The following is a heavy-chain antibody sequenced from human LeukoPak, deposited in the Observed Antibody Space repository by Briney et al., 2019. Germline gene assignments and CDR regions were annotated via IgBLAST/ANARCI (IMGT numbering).Heavy chain of an antibody. Sequence: GGSLRLSCAASGLTFSNAWMSWVRQAPGKGLEWVGRIKSKSDGGTTDYAAPVKGRFTISRDNSKNTLYLQMNSLRAEDTAVYYCAKDNVLLWFGEFNYFDYWGQGTLVTVSS. CDR2: IKSKSDGGTT. D-gene: IGHD3-10*01. J-gene: IGHJ4*02. CDR3: AKDNVLLWFGEFNYFDY. CDR1: GLTFSNAW. V-gene: IGHV3-15*01.